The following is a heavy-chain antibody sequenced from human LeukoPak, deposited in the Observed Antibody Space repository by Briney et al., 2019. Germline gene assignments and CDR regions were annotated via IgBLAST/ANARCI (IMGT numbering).Heavy chain of an antibody. CDR2: IYTSVST. Sequence: SETLSLTCTVSGGSISSYYWSWIRQPAGKGLGWIVRIYTSVSTNYNPSLKSRVTMSVDTSKNQFSLKLSSVTAADTAVYYCARLRLLWFGEFDNWFDPWGQGTLVTVSS. V-gene: IGHV4-4*07. CDR1: GGSISSYY. CDR3: ARLRLLWFGEFDNWFDP. D-gene: IGHD3-10*01. J-gene: IGHJ5*02.